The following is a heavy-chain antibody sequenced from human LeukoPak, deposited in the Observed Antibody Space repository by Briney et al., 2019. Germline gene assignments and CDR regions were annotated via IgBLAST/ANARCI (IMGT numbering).Heavy chain of an antibody. J-gene: IGHJ4*02. D-gene: IGHD1-20*01. CDR2: IKSKTDGGTT. CDR3: TTRYNWNDVGPQDWFDY. CDR1: GFTFSNAW. Sequence: GGSLRLSCAASGFTFSNAWMSWVRQAPGKGLEWVGRIKSKTDGGTTDYAAPVKGRFTISRDDSKNTLYLQMSSLKTEDTAVYYCTTRYNWNDVGPQDWFDYWGQGTLVTVSS. V-gene: IGHV3-15*01.